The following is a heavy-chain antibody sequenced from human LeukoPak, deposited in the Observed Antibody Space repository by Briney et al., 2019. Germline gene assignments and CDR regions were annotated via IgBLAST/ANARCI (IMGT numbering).Heavy chain of an antibody. CDR1: GGTFSSYA. Sequence: ASVKVSCKASGGTFSSYAISWVRRAPGQGLEWMGGIIPIFGTANYAQKFQGRVTITADESTSTAYMELSSLRSEDTAVYYCARVATIFGVVIINSYYFDYWGQGTLVTVSS. CDR3: ARVATIFGVVIINSYYFDY. D-gene: IGHD3-3*01. CDR2: IIPIFGTA. J-gene: IGHJ4*02. V-gene: IGHV1-69*13.